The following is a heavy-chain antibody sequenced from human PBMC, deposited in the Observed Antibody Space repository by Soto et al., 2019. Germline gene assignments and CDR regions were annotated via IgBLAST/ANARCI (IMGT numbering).Heavy chain of an antibody. CDR2: IDPSDSYT. J-gene: IGHJ6*02. D-gene: IGHD2-2*01. CDR3: AIVVVPAASYYYYYGMDV. V-gene: IGHV5-10-1*01. CDR1: GYSFTSYW. Sequence: PGESLKISCKGSGYSFTSYWISWVRQMPGKGLEWMGRIDPSDSYTNYSPSFQGHVTISADKSISTAYLQWSSLKASDTAMYYCAIVVVPAASYYYYYGMDVWGQGTTVTVSS.